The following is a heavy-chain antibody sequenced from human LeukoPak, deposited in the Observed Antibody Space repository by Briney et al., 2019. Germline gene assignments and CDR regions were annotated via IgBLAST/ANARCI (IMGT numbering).Heavy chain of an antibody. Sequence: ASVKVSCKASGGTFSSYAISWVRQAPGQGLEWMGGIIPIFGTANYAQKFQGRVTITADESTSTAYMELSSLRAEDTAVYYCARDFPYSSGWYDTPGVGYGMDVWGQGTTVTVSS. CDR1: GGTFSSYA. D-gene: IGHD6-19*01. CDR2: IIPIFGTA. V-gene: IGHV1-69*13. J-gene: IGHJ6*02. CDR3: ARDFPYSSGWYDTPGVGYGMDV.